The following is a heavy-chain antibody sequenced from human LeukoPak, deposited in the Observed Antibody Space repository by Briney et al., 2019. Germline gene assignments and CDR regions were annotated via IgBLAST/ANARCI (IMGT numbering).Heavy chain of an antibody. Sequence: ASVKVSCKASGYTFTSYVISWVRQAPGQGLERMGWISAYNGNTNYAQKLQGRVTMTTDTSTSTAYMELRSLRSDDTAVYYCARDRAPYSGSPFDYWGQGTLVTVSS. V-gene: IGHV1-18*01. D-gene: IGHD1-26*01. J-gene: IGHJ4*02. CDR1: GYTFTSYV. CDR3: ARDRAPYSGSPFDY. CDR2: ISAYNGNT.